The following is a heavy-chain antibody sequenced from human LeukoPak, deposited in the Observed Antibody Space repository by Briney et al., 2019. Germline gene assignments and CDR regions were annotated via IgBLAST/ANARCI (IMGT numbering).Heavy chain of an antibody. CDR1: GGSISSADYY. V-gene: IGHV4-31*03. CDR2: IYYSGST. D-gene: IGHD3-22*01. Sequence: SETLSLTCTVSGGSISSADYYWSWIRQHPGKGLEWIGYIYYSGSTYYNPSLKSRVTISVATSKNQFSLKLSSVTAADTAVYYCARTYDSTDYWGQGTLATVSS. J-gene: IGHJ4*02. CDR3: ARTYDSTDY.